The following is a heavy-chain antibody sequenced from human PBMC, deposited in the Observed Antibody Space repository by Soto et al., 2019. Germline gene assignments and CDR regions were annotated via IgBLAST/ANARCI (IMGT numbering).Heavy chain of an antibody. CDR1: GYTFATYW. CDR2: IYPGDSET. Sequence: GESLKISCKGSGYTFATYWIGWVRQMPGKGLEWMGIIYPGDSETRYSPSFEGQVTISADKSTSTAYLPWSSLEASDTAMYFCARTYYSGWGSYFIPDYWGPGTLVTVSS. CDR3: ARTYYSGWGSYFIPDY. D-gene: IGHD3-10*01. V-gene: IGHV5-51*01. J-gene: IGHJ4*02.